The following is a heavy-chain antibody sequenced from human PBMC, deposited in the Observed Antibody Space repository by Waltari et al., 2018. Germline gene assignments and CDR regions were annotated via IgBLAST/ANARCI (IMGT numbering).Heavy chain of an antibody. CDR1: GGTFSSSP. CDR3: ASAPGIAAAGSPYY. V-gene: IGHV1-69*02. Sequence: QVQLVQSGAEVKKPGSSVKVSCKASGGTFSSSPIRWVRQAPGQGLEWMGRIIPILGIANYAQKFQGRVTITADKSTSTAYMELSSLRSEDTAVYYCASAPGIAAAGSPYYWGQGTLVTVSS. D-gene: IGHD6-13*01. CDR2: IIPILGIA. J-gene: IGHJ4*02.